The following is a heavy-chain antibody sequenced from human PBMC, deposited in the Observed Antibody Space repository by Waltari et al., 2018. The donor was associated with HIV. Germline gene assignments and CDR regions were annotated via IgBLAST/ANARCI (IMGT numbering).Heavy chain of an antibody. CDR3: TTIPFPDY. J-gene: IGHJ4*02. Sequence: EVQLVESGGGLVKPGESLRLSCAASGFTFSNAWMSWVRQAPGKGLEWVDRIKSKTDGGTADYAAPVKGRCTISRDDSKNTLYLQMNSLKTEDTAVYYCTTIPFPDYWGQGTLVTVSS. V-gene: IGHV3-15*01. CDR2: IKSKTDGGTA. D-gene: IGHD2-21*01. CDR1: GFTFSNAW.